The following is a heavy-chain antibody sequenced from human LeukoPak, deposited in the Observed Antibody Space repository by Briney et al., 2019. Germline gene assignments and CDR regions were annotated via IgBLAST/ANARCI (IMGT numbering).Heavy chain of an antibody. V-gene: IGHV3-9*01. CDR2: ITWNRDKI. Sequence: GGSLRLSYTVSGFTFDDYAMHWVRHTPGKGLEWVSGITWNRDKIGYGDSVKGRFTISRDNVKNVLYLQMNSLRPEDTALYYCAKDLGSAITSALVLDVWGQGTTVIVS. CDR3: AKDLGSAITSALVLDV. D-gene: IGHD2-15*01. CDR1: GFTFDDYA. J-gene: IGHJ6*02.